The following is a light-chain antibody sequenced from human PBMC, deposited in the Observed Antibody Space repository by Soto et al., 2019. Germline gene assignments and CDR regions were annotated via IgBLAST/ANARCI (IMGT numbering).Light chain of an antibody. CDR3: QQYNNWPPET. J-gene: IGKJ1*01. CDR1: QTVTGNY. V-gene: IGKV3-20*01. CDR2: SAS. Sequence: EIVLTQSPGTLSLSPGERATLSCRASQTVTGNYLAWYHQKPGQAPRLLIHSASSRATGIPDRFSASGSGTDFTLTISSLQSEDFAIYYCQQYNNWPPETFGQGTKVEIK.